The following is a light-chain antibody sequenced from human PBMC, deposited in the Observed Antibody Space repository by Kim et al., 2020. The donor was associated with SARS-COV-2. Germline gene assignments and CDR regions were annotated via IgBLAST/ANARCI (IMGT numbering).Light chain of an antibody. CDR1: SSDGGLYNY. CDR3: SSYTSSSTLV. V-gene: IGLV2-14*03. J-gene: IGLJ1*01. CDR2: DVS. Sequence: GQSITLSCTGTSSDGGLYNYVSWYQQHPGKAPKLIIFDVSNRPSGASDHFSGSKSGNTASLTISGLQAEDEADYYCSSYTSSSTLVFGTGTKVTVL.